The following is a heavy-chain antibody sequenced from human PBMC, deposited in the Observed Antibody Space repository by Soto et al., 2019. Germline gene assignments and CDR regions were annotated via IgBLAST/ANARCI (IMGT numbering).Heavy chain of an antibody. CDR3: AKDLQGLPLSVY. D-gene: IGHD2-2*01. J-gene: IGHJ4*02. V-gene: IGHV1-24*01. CDR2: FDPEDGET. CDR1: GYTLTELS. Sequence: GASVKVSCKVSGYTLTELSMHWVRQAPGKGLEWMGGFDPEDGETIYAQKFQGRVTMTEDTSTDTAYMELSSLRSEDTAVYYCAKDLQGLPLSVYWGQGTLVTVSS.